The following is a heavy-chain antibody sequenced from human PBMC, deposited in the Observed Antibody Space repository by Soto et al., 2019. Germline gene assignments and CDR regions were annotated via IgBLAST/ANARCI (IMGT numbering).Heavy chain of an antibody. CDR3: ARGEVATILASNWFYP. V-gene: IGHV1-69*02. CDR2: IIPILGVA. CDR1: GGTFRSYS. Sequence: QVQLVQSGAEVKKPGSSMKVSCRASGGTFRSYSISWVRQAPGQGLEWMGRIIPILGVASYAQKFQGRVTITADKSTSTAYLELNSLRSEDTAVYYCARGEVATILASNWFYPWVQGTLVSVSS. D-gene: IGHD5-12*01. J-gene: IGHJ5*02.